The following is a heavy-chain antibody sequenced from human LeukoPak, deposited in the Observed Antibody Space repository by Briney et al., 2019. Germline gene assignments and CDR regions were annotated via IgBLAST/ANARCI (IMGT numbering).Heavy chain of an antibody. CDR1: GGSISSSTYY. D-gene: IGHD6-13*01. CDR3: ASWQYSSSSAY. Sequence: PSEPLSLPCTVSGGSISSSTYYWRWIRQPPGKGLEWFGSIYYSGSTYYNPSLKSRVSISVDKSNNQFSLKLSSVTAADTAVYFCASWQYSSSSAYWGQGTLVTVSS. CDR2: IYYSGST. J-gene: IGHJ4*02. V-gene: IGHV4-39*01.